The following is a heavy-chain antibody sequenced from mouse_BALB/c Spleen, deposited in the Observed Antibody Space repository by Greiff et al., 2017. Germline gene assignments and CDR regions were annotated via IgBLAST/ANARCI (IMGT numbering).Heavy chain of an antibody. J-gene: IGHJ3*01. CDR1: GFNIKDTY. D-gene: IGHD1-1*01. V-gene: IGHV14-3*02. CDR2: IDPANGNT. Sequence: EVQLQQSGAELVKPGASVKLSCTASGFNIKDTYMHWVKQRPEQGLEWIGRIDPANGNTKYDPKFQGKATITADTSSNTAYLQLSSLTSEDTAVYYGAKRHYYCSSYQARFDYWGQGTLVTVSA. CDR3: AKRHYYCSSYQARFDY.